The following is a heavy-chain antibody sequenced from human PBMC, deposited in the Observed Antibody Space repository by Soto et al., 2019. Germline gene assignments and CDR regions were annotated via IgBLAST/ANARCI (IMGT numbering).Heavy chain of an antibody. CDR1: GGSISSYY. V-gene: IGHV4-59*01. CDR3: ARRWGYSFDF. J-gene: IGHJ4*02. Sequence: QVQLQESGPGLVKPSETLSLTCAVSGGSISSYYWSWIRQPPGKGLEWIGYIFYSGSTNYNPSLKSRVTRSVDTSKNQFSRKLSSVTAADTAVYYCARRWGYSFDFWGQGTLVTVSS. D-gene: IGHD3-22*01. CDR2: IFYSGST.